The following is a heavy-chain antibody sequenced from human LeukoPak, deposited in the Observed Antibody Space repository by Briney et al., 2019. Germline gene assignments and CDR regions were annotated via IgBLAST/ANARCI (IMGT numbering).Heavy chain of an antibody. CDR2: ISWNSGSI. J-gene: IGHJ4*02. Sequence: GGSLRLSCAASGFTFDDYAMHWVRQAPGKGLEWVSGISWNSGSIGYADSVKGRFTISRDNAKNSLYLQMNSLRAEDTALYYCAKDLSGVTTGFDYWGQGTLVTVSS. V-gene: IGHV3-9*01. D-gene: IGHD4-17*01. CDR1: GFTFDDYA. CDR3: AKDLSGVTTGFDY.